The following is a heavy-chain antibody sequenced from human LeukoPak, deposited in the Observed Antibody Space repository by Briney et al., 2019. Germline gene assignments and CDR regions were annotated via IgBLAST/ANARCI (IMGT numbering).Heavy chain of an antibody. CDR3: ADSVPTPYYFDY. D-gene: IGHD4-17*01. J-gene: IGHJ4*02. V-gene: IGHV3-23*01. CDR1: GFTFSNYA. Sequence: PGGSLRLSCAASGFTFSNYAMSWVRQAPGKGLEWVSAISGSGGSTYYAESVKGRFTISRDNSKNTLYLQMNSRRAEDTGGYFCADSVPTPYYFDYWGQGALVTVSS. CDR2: ISGSGGST.